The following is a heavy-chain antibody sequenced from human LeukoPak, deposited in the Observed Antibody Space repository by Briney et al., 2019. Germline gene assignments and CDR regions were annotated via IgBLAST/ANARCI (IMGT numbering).Heavy chain of an antibody. CDR1: GFTFSSYG. D-gene: IGHD3-10*01. CDR3: ARVDYYGSGSYPNYYYGMDV. Sequence: GGSLRLSCAASGFTFSSYGMHWVRQAPGKGLEWVAVIWYDGSNKYYADSVKGRFTISRDNSKNTLYLQMNSLRAEDTAVYYCARVDYYGSGSYPNYYYGMDVWGQGPRSPSP. J-gene: IGHJ6*02. V-gene: IGHV3-33*01. CDR2: IWYDGSNK.